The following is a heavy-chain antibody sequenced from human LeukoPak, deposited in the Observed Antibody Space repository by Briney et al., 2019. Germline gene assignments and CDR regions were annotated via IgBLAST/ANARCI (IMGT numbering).Heavy chain of an antibody. Sequence: ASVKVSCKASGYTFTSYYMHWVRQAPGQGLEWMGIINPSGGSTSYAQKFQGRVTMTRDTSTSTVYMELSSLRSEDTAVYYCVRGTYGSSAYYGTLNYWGQGTLVTVSS. J-gene: IGHJ4*02. CDR1: GYTFTSYY. CDR3: VRGTYGSSAYYGTLNY. CDR2: INPSGGST. D-gene: IGHD3-22*01. V-gene: IGHV1-46*01.